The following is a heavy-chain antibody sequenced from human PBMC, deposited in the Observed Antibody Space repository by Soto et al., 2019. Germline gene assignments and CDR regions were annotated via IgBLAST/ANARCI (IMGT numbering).Heavy chain of an antibody. CDR3: AKCADNWFDP. CDR2: IYYSGTT. CDR1: GGSITSSEYY. J-gene: IGHJ5*02. V-gene: IGHV4-39*01. Sequence: SETLSLTCTVSGGSITSSEYYWAWIRQPPGKGLQFVGTIYYSGTTYYNTSLESRVTISIDISKDQFSLTLSSVTAADTAVYYCAKCADNWFDPWGPGTLVTVSS.